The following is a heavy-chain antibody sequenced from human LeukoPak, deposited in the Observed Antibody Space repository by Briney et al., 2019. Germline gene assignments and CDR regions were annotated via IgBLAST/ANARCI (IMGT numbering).Heavy chain of an antibody. CDR3: AGDGTTVTTGYYYYGMDV. J-gene: IGHJ6*02. CDR1: GYTFTSYG. CDR2: ISAYNGNT. Sequence: ASVKVSCKASGYTFTSYGISWVRQAPGQGLEWMGWISAYNGNTNYAQKLQGRVTMTTDTSTSTAYMELRSLRSDDTAVYYCAGDGTTVTTGYYYYGMDVWGQGTTVTVSS. D-gene: IGHD4-17*01. V-gene: IGHV1-18*01.